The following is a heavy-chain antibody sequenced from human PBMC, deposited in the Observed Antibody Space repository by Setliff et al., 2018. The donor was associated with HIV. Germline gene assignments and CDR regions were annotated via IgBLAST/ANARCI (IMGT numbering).Heavy chain of an antibody. CDR3: ARGGAVSADFDS. V-gene: IGHV4-38-2*01. CDR1: GYSITSGYY. J-gene: IGHJ4*02. D-gene: IGHD3-16*01. CDR2: IHHSGST. Sequence: PSETLSLTCAVSGYSITSGYYWGWIRQSPGRGLEWIGSIHHSGSTFYKPSLESRLTISVDTSKNQFSLRLNSVTAADTAVYFCARGGAVSADFDSWGQGTLVTVSS.